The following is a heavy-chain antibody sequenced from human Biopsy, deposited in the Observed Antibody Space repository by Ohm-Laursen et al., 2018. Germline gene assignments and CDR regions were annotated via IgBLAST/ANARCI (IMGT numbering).Heavy chain of an antibody. D-gene: IGHD3/OR15-3a*01. J-gene: IGHJ4*02. CDR2: IYYHNGRS. CDR1: GGSISGYY. V-gene: IGHV4-59*08. Sequence: TLSLTCTVSGGSISGYYWTWIRQSPGKGLEWIGYIYYHNGRSSYNPSLKSRVTMSVDTSQNQFSLNLNSVTAADTAVYYCVRLNRRGNIIFFDYWGRGTLVTVSS. CDR3: VRLNRRGNIIFFDY.